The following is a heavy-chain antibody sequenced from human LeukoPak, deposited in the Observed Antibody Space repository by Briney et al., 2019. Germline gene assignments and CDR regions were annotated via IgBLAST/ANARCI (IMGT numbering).Heavy chain of an antibody. J-gene: IGHJ3*02. CDR3: ASSYSSSSSSVVAPGRPPDI. V-gene: IGHV3-48*03. CDR1: GFTFSSYE. Sequence: PGGSLRLSCAASGFTFSSYEMNWVRQAPGKGLEWVSYISSSGSTIYYADSVKGRFTISRDNSKNTLYLQMNSLRAEDTAVYYCASSYSSSSSSVVAPGRPPDIWGQGTMVTVSS. D-gene: IGHD6-6*01. CDR2: ISSSGSTI.